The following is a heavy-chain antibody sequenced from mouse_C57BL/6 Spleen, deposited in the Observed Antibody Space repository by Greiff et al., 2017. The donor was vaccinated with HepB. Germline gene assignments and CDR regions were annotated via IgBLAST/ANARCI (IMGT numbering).Heavy chain of an antibody. V-gene: IGHV1-15*01. CDR1: GYTFTDYE. J-gene: IGHJ2*01. Sequence: VQLQESGAELVRPGASVTLSCKASGYTFTDYEMHWVKQTPVHGLEWIGAIDPETGGTAYNQKFKGKAILTADKSSSTAYMELRSLTSEDSAVYYCTRGSRVFDYWGQGTTLTVSS. CDR2: IDPETGGT. D-gene: IGHD1-1*01. CDR3: TRGSRVFDY.